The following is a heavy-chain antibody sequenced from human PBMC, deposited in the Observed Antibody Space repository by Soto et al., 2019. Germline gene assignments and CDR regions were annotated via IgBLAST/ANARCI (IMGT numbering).Heavy chain of an antibody. CDR2: IFSNDEK. D-gene: IGHD6-19*01. V-gene: IGHV2-26*01. Sequence: QVTLKESGPVLVKPTETLTLTCTVSGFSLSNARMGVSWIRQPPGKALEWLAHIFSNDEKSYSTSLKSRLTLSEDTSKSQVVLTMTIMDPVDTATYYCARINAGWWLVSNPYWYFDLWGRGTLVTVSS. CDR3: ARINAGWWLVSNPYWYFDL. J-gene: IGHJ2*01. CDR1: GFSLSNARMG.